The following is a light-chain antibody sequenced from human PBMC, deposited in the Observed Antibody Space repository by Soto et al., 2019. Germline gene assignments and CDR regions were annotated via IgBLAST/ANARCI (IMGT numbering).Light chain of an antibody. CDR3: HQYGSAPWT. CDR2: GAS. CDR1: QSVRSNY. V-gene: IGKV3-20*01. Sequence: EIVLTQSPGTLSLSPGERATLSCRASQSVRSNYVAWYQQKPGQAPRLLISGASNRATGTPDRFRGSGSGTDFTLTITRLEPEDFAVYYCHQYGSAPWTFGQGTKVDIK. J-gene: IGKJ1*01.